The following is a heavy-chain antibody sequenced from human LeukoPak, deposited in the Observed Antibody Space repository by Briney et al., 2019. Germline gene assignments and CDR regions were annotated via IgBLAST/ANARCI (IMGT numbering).Heavy chain of an antibody. CDR3: ARGADCGSDCSSRRRDFDY. Sequence: GGSLRLSCAASGFNVNTNYMTWVRQAPGKGLEWVSIIYSGGGTYYADSVKGRFTISRDNSKNTLYLQMNGLRSEDTAVYYCARGADCGSDCSSRRRDFDYWGQGTLVTVSS. J-gene: IGHJ4*02. CDR1: GFNVNTNY. CDR2: IYSGGGT. V-gene: IGHV3-66*02. D-gene: IGHD2-21*01.